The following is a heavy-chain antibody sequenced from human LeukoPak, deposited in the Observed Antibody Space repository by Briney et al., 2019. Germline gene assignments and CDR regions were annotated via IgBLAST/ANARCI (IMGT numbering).Heavy chain of an antibody. Sequence: GASVKVSCKASGGTFSSYAISWVRQAPGQGLEWMGRIIPILDIANYAQKFQGRVTITADKSTSTAYMELSSLRSEDTAVYYCAREASVAGSYDAFDIWGQGTMVTVSS. D-gene: IGHD6-19*01. CDR2: IIPILDIA. J-gene: IGHJ3*02. CDR3: AREASVAGSYDAFDI. CDR1: GGTFSSYA. V-gene: IGHV1-69*04.